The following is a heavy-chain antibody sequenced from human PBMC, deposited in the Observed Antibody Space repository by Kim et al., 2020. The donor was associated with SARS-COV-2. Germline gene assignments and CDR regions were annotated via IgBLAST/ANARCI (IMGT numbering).Heavy chain of an antibody. CDR3: ASFLWFGDSGHYGMDV. Sequence: ASVKVSCKASGYTFTSYGISWVRQAPGQGLEWMGWISAYNGNTNYAQKLQGRVTMTTDTSTSTAYMELRSLRSDDTAVYYCASFLWFGDSGHYGMDVWGQGTTVTVSS. D-gene: IGHD3-10*01. V-gene: IGHV1-18*01. CDR1: GYTFTSYG. J-gene: IGHJ6*02. CDR2: ISAYNGNT.